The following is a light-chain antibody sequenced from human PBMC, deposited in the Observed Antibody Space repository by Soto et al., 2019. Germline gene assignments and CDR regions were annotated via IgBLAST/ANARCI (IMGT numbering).Light chain of an antibody. J-gene: IGLJ2*01. CDR1: SSDVGSYNL. CDR3: WSYAGRRTFEV. V-gene: IGLV2-23*03. CDR2: EGN. Sequence: QSVLTQPASVSGTPGQSITISCTGSSSDVGSYNLVSWYQQYPGKAPKLMIFEGNKRPSGVSNRFSASKSGNTASLTISGLQAEEEADYYCWSYAGRRTFEVFGGGTKVTVL.